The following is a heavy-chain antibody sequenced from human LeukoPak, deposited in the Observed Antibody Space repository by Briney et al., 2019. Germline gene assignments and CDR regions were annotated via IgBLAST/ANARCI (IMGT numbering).Heavy chain of an antibody. J-gene: IGHJ5*01. CDR1: GGSFSGYY. V-gene: IGHV4-34*01. CDR3: ARSPRLRKNWFDP. CDR2: INHSGST. D-gene: IGHD4-17*01. Sequence: SETLSLTCAVYGGSFSGYYWSWIRQPPGKGLEWIGEINHSGSTNYNPSLKRRVTISVDTSKNQFSLKLSSVTAADTAVYYCARSPRLRKNWFDPWGQGTLVTVSS.